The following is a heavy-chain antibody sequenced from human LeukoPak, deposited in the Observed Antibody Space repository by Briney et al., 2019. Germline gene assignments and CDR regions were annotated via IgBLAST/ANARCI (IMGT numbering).Heavy chain of an antibody. D-gene: IGHD5-12*01. J-gene: IGHJ4*02. V-gene: IGHV3-23*01. CDR3: ARGGGYDPFDY. Sequence: GGSLTLSCVASGFSFSSYAMSWVRQTPARGLEWVSSLKGTGEKYYADSVKGRFTLSRDNAKNSLYLQMNSLRAEDTAVYYCARGGGYDPFDYWGQGTLVTVSS. CDR1: GFSFSSYA. CDR2: LKGTGEK.